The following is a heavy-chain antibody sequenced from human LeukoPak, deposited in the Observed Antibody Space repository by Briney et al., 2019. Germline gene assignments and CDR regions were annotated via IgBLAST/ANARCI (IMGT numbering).Heavy chain of an antibody. CDR1: GFTFSNYA. Sequence: GGSLRLSCAASGFTFSNYAMNWVRQAPGKGLEWVSSISRSGGSTFYADSVRGRFTISRDNSKNTLYLQMNSLRAEDTAVYYCAKAPRFGDHATEYYYYYMDVWGKGTTVTVSS. CDR3: AKAPRFGDHATEYYYYYMDV. D-gene: IGHD3-3*01. CDR2: ISRSGGST. V-gene: IGHV3-23*01. J-gene: IGHJ6*03.